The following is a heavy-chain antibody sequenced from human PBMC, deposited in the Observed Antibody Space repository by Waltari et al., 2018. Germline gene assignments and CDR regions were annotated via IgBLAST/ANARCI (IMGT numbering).Heavy chain of an antibody. CDR3: ARGIVVVPAATNWFDP. CDR1: GYSISSGYY. CDR2: IYHSGST. Sequence: QVQLQESGPGLVKPSETLSLTCTVSGYSISSGYYWGWIRQPPGKGLEWIGSIYHSGSTYYNPSLKSRVTISVDTSKNQFSLKLSSVTAADTAVYYCARGIVVVPAATNWFDPWGQGTLVTVSS. D-gene: IGHD2-2*01. V-gene: IGHV4-38-2*02. J-gene: IGHJ5*02.